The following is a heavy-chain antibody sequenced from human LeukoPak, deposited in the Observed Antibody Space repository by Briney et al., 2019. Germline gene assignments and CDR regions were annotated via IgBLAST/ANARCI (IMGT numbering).Heavy chain of an antibody. Sequence: SVKVSCKASGGTFSSYAISWVRQAPGQGLEWMGRIIPIFGTANYAQKFQGRVTITTDESTSTAYMELSSLRSEDTAVYYCARGPPLYSSGWFSFDYWGQGTLVTVSS. D-gene: IGHD6-19*01. CDR2: IIPIFGTA. V-gene: IGHV1-69*05. J-gene: IGHJ4*02. CDR1: GGTFSSYA. CDR3: ARGPPLYSSGWFSFDY.